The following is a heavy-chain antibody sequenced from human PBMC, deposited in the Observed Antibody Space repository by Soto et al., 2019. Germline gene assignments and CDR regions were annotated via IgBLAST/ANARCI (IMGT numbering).Heavy chain of an antibody. V-gene: IGHV3-74*01. CDR3: ARVRLGAWYFDL. D-gene: IGHD7-27*01. CDR2: IKTDGSII. Sequence: EVQLVESGGGLVQPGGSLRLSCAASGFSFSSYWMHWVSQAPGKGLVWVSRIKTDGSIITYADSVKGRFTISRDNATSPLNLQMNTPRAEDTAVYYCARVRLGAWYFDLWGRGTLVSVSS. J-gene: IGHJ2*01. CDR1: GFSFSSYW.